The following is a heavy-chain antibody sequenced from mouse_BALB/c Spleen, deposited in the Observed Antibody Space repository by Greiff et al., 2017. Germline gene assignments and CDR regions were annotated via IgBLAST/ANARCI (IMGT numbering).Heavy chain of an antibody. D-gene: IGHD2-1*01. CDR2: ISTYYGNT. Sequence: VKLMESGPELVRPGVSVKISCKGSGYTFTDYAMHWVKQSHAKSLEWIGVISTYYGNTNYNQKFKGKATMTVDKSSSTAYMELARLTSEDSAIYYCARDGNPYAMDYWGQGTSVTVSA. CDR3: ARDGNPYAMDY. V-gene: IGHV1-67*01. J-gene: IGHJ4*01. CDR1: GYTFTDYA.